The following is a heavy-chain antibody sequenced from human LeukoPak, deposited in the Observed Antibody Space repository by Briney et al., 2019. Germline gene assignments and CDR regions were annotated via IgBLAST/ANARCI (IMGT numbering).Heavy chain of an antibody. J-gene: IGHJ4*02. CDR1: GASISSYY. D-gene: IGHD3-3*01. Sequence: SETLSLTCTVSGASISSYYWSWIRQPPGKGLEWVGHVSTSESTNFNPSLKSRLAMSVDTSKNQSSLRLSSVTAAETDLYYCASHADGEFDYDSWSGYTSAFDSWGQGTLVAVSS. CDR3: ASHADGEFDYDSWSGYTSAFDS. V-gene: IGHV4-4*07. CDR2: VSTSEST.